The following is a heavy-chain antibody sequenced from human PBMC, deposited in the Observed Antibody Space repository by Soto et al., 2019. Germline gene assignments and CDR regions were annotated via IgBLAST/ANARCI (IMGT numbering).Heavy chain of an antibody. V-gene: IGHV3-30*18. D-gene: IGHD5-12*01. J-gene: IGHJ4*02. Sequence: QVQLVESGGGVVQTGRSLRLSCAASGFTFSSYGMHWVRQAPGKGLEWVAVISYDGSNKYYADSVKGRFTISRDNSKNTLYLQMNSLRAEDTAVYYCAKGGGSGYDWGYFDYWGQGTLVTVSS. CDR3: AKGGGSGYDWGYFDY. CDR1: GFTFSSYG. CDR2: ISYDGSNK.